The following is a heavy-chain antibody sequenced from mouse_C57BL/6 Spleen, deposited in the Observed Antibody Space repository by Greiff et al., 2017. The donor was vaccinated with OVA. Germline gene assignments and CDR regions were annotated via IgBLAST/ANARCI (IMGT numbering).Heavy chain of an antibody. Sequence: EVQLQQSGPELVKPGASVKISCKASGYTFTDYYMNWVKQSHGKSLEWIGDINPNNGGTSYNQKFKGKATLTVDKSSSTAYMELRSLTSEDSAVYYCAGGTTVVAPMDYWGQGTSVTVSS. V-gene: IGHV1-26*01. CDR2: INPNNGGT. CDR3: AGGTTVVAPMDY. D-gene: IGHD1-1*01. J-gene: IGHJ4*01. CDR1: GYTFTDYY.